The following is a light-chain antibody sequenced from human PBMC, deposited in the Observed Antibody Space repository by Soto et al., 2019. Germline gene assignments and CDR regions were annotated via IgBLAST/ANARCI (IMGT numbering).Light chain of an antibody. CDR3: CSYAGSSTLV. J-gene: IGLJ2*01. CDR2: EGS. Sequence: ALTQPASVSGSPGQSITISCTGTSSDVGSYKFVSWYQHHPGKAPKLMIYEGSKRPSGVSYRFSGSKSGNTASLTISGLQAEDEADYYCCSYAGSSTLVFGGGTKLTVL. CDR1: SSDVGSYKF. V-gene: IGLV2-23*01.